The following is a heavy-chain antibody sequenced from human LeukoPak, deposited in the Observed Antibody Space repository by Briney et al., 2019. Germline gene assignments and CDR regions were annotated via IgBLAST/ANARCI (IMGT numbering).Heavy chain of an antibody. CDR3: ARGGGWDTIFRVVQYMDV. CDR1: GFTFSSYG. V-gene: IGHV3-30*03. J-gene: IGHJ6*03. Sequence: GGSLRLSCAASGFTFSSYGMHWVRQAPGKGLEWVAVISYDRSNKYYADSVKGRFTVSRDNAKNTLYLQMNSLRAEDTAIYYCARGGGWDTIFRVVQYMDVWGKGTTVTVSS. CDR2: ISYDRSNK. D-gene: IGHD3-3*01.